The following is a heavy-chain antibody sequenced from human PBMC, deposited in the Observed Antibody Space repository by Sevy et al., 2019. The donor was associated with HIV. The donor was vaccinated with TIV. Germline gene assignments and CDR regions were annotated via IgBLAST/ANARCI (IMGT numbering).Heavy chain of an antibody. CDR2: MRSKPFAGTT. V-gene: IGHV3-49*04. D-gene: IGHD5-18*01. CDR3: IRGGLLGYTAMVPDY. J-gene: IGHJ4*02. Sequence: GGSLRLSCTTSGFTLGDYAMNWVRQAPGKGLEWVGFMRSKPFAGTTEYAAFVKGRFTISTDDSEASAHLQMNSLRTEDTGVYYCIRGGLLGYTAMVPDYWGQGTLVTVSS. CDR1: GFTLGDYA.